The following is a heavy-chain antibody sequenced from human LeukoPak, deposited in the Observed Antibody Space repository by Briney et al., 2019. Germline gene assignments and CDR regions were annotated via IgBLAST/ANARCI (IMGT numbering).Heavy chain of an antibody. V-gene: IGHV3-23*01. Sequence: GGSLRLSCTASGLSLNSYAMSWVRQVPGKGLEWVSAISGSGGSTYYADSVKGRFTISRDNSRNTLYLQMNSLRAEDTAVYYCAKEEFSSGLSFYAPFSWGQGTLVTVS. D-gene: IGHD2-2*01. CDR1: GLSLNSYA. CDR2: ISGSGGST. J-gene: IGHJ5*02. CDR3: AKEEFSSGLSFYAPFS.